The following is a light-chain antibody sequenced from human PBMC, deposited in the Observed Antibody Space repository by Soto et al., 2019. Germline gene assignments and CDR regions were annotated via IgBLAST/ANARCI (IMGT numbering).Light chain of an antibody. V-gene: IGKV1-5*03. Sequence: RASQGISSYLAWYQQKPGKAPNLLIYKTSNLHSGVSSRFSGSGSGTEFTLAISSLQPDDFATYYCQLYNPYSRTFGQGTKVDIK. CDR3: QLYNPYSRT. CDR2: KTS. CDR1: QGISSY. J-gene: IGKJ1*01.